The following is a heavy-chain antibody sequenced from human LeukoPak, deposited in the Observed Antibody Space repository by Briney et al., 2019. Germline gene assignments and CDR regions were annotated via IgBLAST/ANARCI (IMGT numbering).Heavy chain of an antibody. CDR3: AKRGVVIRVILVGFHKEAYYFES. J-gene: IGHJ4*02. CDR1: GFSVRSNY. D-gene: IGHD3/OR15-3a*01. CDR2: IYSDGSI. V-gene: IGHV3-53*01. Sequence: GGSPRLSCAASGFSVRSNYISWVRQAPGKGLEWVSMIYSDGSIFHADSVKGRFTMSRDNSRNTLDLQMNSLRAEDTAVYFCAKRGVVIRVILVGFHKEAYYFESWGQGALVTVSS.